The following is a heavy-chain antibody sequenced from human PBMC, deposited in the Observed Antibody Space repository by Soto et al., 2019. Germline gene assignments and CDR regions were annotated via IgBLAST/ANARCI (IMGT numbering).Heavy chain of an antibody. D-gene: IGHD1-20*01. CDR1: GFSLSTSGVG. CDR3: AHTRYNWNDSTYYFDY. V-gene: IGHV2-5*02. J-gene: IGHJ4*02. CDR2: IYWDDDK. Sequence: QITLKESGPPLVKPTQTLTLTCTFSGFSLSTSGVGVGWIRQPPGKALEWLALIYWDDDKRYSPSLKSRLTITKDTSKNQVVLTMTNMDPVDTATYYCAHTRYNWNDSTYYFDYWGQGTLVTVSS.